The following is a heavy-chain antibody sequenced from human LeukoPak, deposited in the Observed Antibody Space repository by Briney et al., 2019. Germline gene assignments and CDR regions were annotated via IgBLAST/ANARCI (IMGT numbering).Heavy chain of an antibody. V-gene: IGHV3-30*02. CDR2: IRYDGRNE. D-gene: IGHD4-23*01. J-gene: IGHJ6*03. CDR1: GFTFSSHG. Sequence: GGSLRLSCATSGFTFSSHGMHWVRQAPGKGLEWVAFIRYDGRNEYYADSVKGRFAISRDNSRNTLYLQMNSLRAEDTAVYYCAKKLGDGGNFYYYYYMDVWGEGTTVAISS. CDR3: AKKLGDGGNFYYYYYMDV.